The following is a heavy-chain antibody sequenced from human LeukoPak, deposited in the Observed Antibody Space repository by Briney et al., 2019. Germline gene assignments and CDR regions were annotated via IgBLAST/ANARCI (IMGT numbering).Heavy chain of an antibody. CDR2: ISAYNGNT. V-gene: IGHV1-18*01. CDR1: GYTFTSYG. J-gene: IGHJ4*02. Sequence: ASVKVSCKASGYTFTSYGISWVRQAPGQGLEWMGWISAYNGNTNYALKLQGRVTMTTDTSTSTAYMELRSLRSDDTAVYYCARDEGYYYDSSGVYYFDYWGQGTLVTVSS. D-gene: IGHD3-22*01. CDR3: ARDEGYYYDSSGVYYFDY.